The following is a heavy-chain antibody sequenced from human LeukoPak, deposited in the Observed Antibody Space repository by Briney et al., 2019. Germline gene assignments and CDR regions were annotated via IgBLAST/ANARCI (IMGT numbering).Heavy chain of an antibody. CDR2: INAGNGNT. J-gene: IGHJ3*02. CDR1: GYTFTSYA. V-gene: IGHV1-3*03. CDR3: ARETLVDFDAFDI. D-gene: IGHD2-21*01. Sequence: ASVKVSCKASGYTFTSYAMHWVRQAPGQRLEWMGWINAGNGNTKYSQEFQGRVTITRDTSASTAYMELSSLRSEDVAVYYCARETLVDFDAFDIWGQGTMVTVSS.